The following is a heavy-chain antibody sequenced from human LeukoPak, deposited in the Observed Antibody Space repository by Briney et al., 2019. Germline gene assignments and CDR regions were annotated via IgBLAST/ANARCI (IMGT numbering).Heavy chain of an antibody. D-gene: IGHD5-18*01. V-gene: IGHV3-30*02. CDR1: GFTFSSYG. Sequence: GGSLRLSCGASGFTFSSYGMHWVRQAPGKGLEWVTFIRYDGSNKYYADSVKGRFTISRDNSKNMLYLQMNSLRTEDTAVYYCARDSSYAFDYWGLGTLVTVSS. CDR3: ARDSSYAFDY. J-gene: IGHJ4*02. CDR2: IRYDGSNK.